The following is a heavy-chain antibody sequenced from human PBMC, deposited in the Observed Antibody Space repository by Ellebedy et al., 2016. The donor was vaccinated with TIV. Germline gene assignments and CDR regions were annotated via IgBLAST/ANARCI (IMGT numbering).Heavy chain of an antibody. CDR3: ARRQEGHCTPGCYGWFDP. Sequence: LRLSCTLSGGSITSDSYWTWIRQHPGKALEWIGYTYYSGRTYYNPSLKSRVAISVDTSRNQFSLILTSVTAADTAVYYCARRQEGHCTPGCYGWFDPWGQGALVTVSS. V-gene: IGHV4-31*03. CDR1: GGSITSDSY. D-gene: IGHD2-8*01. J-gene: IGHJ5*02. CDR2: TYYSGRT.